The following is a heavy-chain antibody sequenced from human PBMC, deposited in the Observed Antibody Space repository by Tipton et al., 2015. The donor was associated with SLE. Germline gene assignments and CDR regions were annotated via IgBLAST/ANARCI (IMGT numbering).Heavy chain of an antibody. CDR3: ARGGSSWPDAFDI. CDR1: DGSISSYY. V-gene: IGHV4-59*01. CDR2: IYYSGST. J-gene: IGHJ3*02. Sequence: TLSLTCTVSDGSISSYYWSWIRQPPGKGLEWIGYIYYSGSTNYNPSLKSRVTISVDTSKNQFSLKLSSVTAADTAVYYCARGGSSWPDAFDIWGQGTMVTVSS. D-gene: IGHD6-13*01.